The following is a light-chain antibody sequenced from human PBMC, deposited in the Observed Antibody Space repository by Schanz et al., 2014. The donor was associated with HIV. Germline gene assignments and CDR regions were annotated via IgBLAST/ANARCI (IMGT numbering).Light chain of an antibody. CDR1: SSDIGGYNH. J-gene: IGLJ3*02. V-gene: IGLV2-8*01. Sequence: QSALTQPASVSGSPGQSITISCTGTSSDIGGYNHVSWYQQHPGKAPKLMIYEVSKRPSGVPDRFSGSKSGNTASLTVSGLQPEDEADYYCSSFAGSNIPWVFGGGTKLTVL. CDR3: SSFAGSNIPWV. CDR2: EVS.